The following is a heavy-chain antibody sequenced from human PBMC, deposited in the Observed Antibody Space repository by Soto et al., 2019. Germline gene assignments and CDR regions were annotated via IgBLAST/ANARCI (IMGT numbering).Heavy chain of an antibody. V-gene: IGHV1-3*01. Sequence: ASVKVSCKASGYTFTSYAMHWVRQAPGQRLEWMGWINAGNSDTTYSQKFQGRVTITSDTSASTAYMELTSLRSEDTAVYYCGGDSSGYYYPDVLDIWGQGTMVTVSS. CDR1: GYTFTSYA. CDR2: INAGNSDT. D-gene: IGHD3-22*01. CDR3: GGDSSGYYYPDVLDI. J-gene: IGHJ3*02.